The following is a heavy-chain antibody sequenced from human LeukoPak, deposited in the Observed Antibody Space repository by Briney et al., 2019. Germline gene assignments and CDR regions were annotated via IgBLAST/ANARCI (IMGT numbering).Heavy chain of an antibody. V-gene: IGHV1-69*05. CDR2: IIPIFGTA. J-gene: IGHJ3*02. CDR1: GYTFTSYG. CDR3: ARVYDFWSGYAFDI. Sequence: SVKVSCKASGYTFTSYGISWVRQAPGQGLEWMGGIIPIFGTANYAQKFQGRVTITTDESTSTAYMELSSLRSEDTAVYYCARVYDFWSGYAFDIWGQGTMVTVSS. D-gene: IGHD3-3*01.